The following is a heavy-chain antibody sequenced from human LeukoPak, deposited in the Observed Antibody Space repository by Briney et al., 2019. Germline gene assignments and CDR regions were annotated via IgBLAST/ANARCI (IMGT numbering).Heavy chain of an antibody. J-gene: IGHJ4*02. CDR2: IYYSGST. Sequence: SETLSLTCTVSGGSISSSSYYWGWIRQPPGKGLEWIGSIYYSGSTYYNPSLKIRVTISVDTSKNQFSLKLSSVTAADTAVYYCARGPISSGWYYFDYWGQGTLVTVSS. CDR1: GGSISSSSYY. V-gene: IGHV4-39*01. CDR3: ARGPISSGWYYFDY. D-gene: IGHD6-19*01.